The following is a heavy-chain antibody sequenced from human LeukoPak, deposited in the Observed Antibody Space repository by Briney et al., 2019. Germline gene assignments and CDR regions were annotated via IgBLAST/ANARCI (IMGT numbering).Heavy chain of an antibody. CDR2: FSASSTIT. CDR1: GFDFSSYG. V-gene: IGHV3-23*01. D-gene: IGHD3-9*01. J-gene: IGHJ4*02. Sequence: PGGSLRLSCAASGFDFSSYGMSWVRQSPGKGLEWVSTFSASSTITYYADSVKGRFTISRDNSKNTLYLQTNSLRDEDTAVYYCAKGDTYYDLLTCFDFWGPGTLVTVSS. CDR3: AKGDTYYDLLTCFDF.